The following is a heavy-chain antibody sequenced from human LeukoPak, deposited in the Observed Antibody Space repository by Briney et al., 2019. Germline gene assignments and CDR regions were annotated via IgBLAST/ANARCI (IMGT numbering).Heavy chain of an antibody. CDR3: ARGLPRGYFDY. Sequence: PSETLSLTCTVSGGSISSGGYYWSWIRQPPGKGLEWTGYIYHSGSTCYNPSLKSRVTISVDRSKNQFSLKLSSVTAADTAVYYCARGLPRGYFDYWGQGTLVTVSS. CDR1: GGSISSGGYY. V-gene: IGHV4-30-2*01. D-gene: IGHD2-15*01. J-gene: IGHJ4*02. CDR2: IYHSGST.